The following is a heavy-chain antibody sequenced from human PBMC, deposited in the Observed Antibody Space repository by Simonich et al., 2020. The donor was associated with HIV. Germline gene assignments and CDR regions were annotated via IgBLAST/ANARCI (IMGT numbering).Heavy chain of an antibody. CDR3: ARRSGYDLDY. CDR2: INPSGTT. Sequence: QVHLQQWGAGLLKPSETLSLTCAVYGGSFNGYYWTWIRQPPGKGLEWSGEINPSGTTDYNPALKSRVTISVDTSKNQFSLKLSSVTAADTAVFYCARRSGYDLDYWGQGTLVTVSS. D-gene: IGHD5-12*01. CDR1: GGSFNGYY. V-gene: IGHV4-34*01. J-gene: IGHJ4*02.